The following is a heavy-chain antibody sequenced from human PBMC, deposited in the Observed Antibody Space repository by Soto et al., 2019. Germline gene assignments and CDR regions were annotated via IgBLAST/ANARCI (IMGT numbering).Heavy chain of an antibody. Sequence: SQTLSLTCAISGDSVSSNSAAWNWISQSPSRGLEWLGRTYYRSKWYNDYAVSVKSRITINPDTSKNQFSLQLNSVTPEDTAVYYCARDGTTVTTGLYYYYYYGMDVWGQGTTVTVSS. D-gene: IGHD4-17*01. V-gene: IGHV6-1*01. J-gene: IGHJ6*02. CDR1: GDSVSSNSAA. CDR3: ARDGTTVTTGLYYYYYYGMDV. CDR2: TYYRSKWYN.